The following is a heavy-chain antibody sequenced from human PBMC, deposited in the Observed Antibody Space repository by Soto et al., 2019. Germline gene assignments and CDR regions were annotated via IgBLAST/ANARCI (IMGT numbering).Heavy chain of an antibody. V-gene: IGHV4-34*01. CDR2: INHSGST. Sequence: SETLSLTCAVYGGSFSGYYWSWIRQPPGKGLEWIGEINHSGSTNYNPPLKSRVTISVDTSKNQFSLKLSSVTAADTAVYYCARGYLWLRTNFDYWGQGTLVTVSS. CDR1: GGSFSGYY. CDR3: ARGYLWLRTNFDY. J-gene: IGHJ4*02. D-gene: IGHD5-12*01.